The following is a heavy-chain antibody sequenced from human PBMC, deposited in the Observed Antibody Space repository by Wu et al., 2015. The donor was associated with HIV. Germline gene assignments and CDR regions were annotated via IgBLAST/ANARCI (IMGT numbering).Heavy chain of an antibody. Sequence: QVQLMQSGAEVKKPGSSVKVSCKASGGTFSNYAITWVRQAPGQGLEWMGRIIPIFETTNYARKFQGRVTITAYESTSTAYMEMRSLRSEDMAVYYCARSTFAGSSDTWYSFDKWGQGTLVIVSS. CDR1: GGTFSNYA. V-gene: IGHV1-69*13. CDR2: IIPIFETT. J-gene: IGHJ4*02. D-gene: IGHD1-14*01. CDR3: ARSTFAGSSDTWYSFDK.